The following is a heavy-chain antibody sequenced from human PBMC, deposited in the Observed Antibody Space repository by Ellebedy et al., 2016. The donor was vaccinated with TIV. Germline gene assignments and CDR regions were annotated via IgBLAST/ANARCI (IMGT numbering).Heavy chain of an antibody. V-gene: IGHV3-74*01. Sequence: GESLKISCAASGLPFSSYWMHWVRQAPGKGLVWVSRVISDGSSTTYADSVKGRFTISRDNAKHTLYLQMNSLRGEDTAVYDCVSSSPVIDYWGQGTLVTVSS. CDR1: GLPFSSYW. CDR3: VSSSPVIDY. D-gene: IGHD6-13*01. J-gene: IGHJ4*02. CDR2: VISDGSST.